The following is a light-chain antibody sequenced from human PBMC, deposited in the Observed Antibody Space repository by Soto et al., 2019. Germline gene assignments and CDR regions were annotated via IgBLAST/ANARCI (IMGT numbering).Light chain of an antibody. V-gene: IGKV3-15*01. CDR2: YAS. J-gene: IGKJ5*01. CDR3: QQYNNWPPIT. Sequence: EIMMTQSPATLSVSPGERATLSCRASQSVSNNLAWYQQKPCQAPRRLIYYASTRATGIPARFSGSGSGTEFTHTSSSLQSEDFALHDCQQYNNWPPITFGQGTRLEIK. CDR1: QSVSNN.